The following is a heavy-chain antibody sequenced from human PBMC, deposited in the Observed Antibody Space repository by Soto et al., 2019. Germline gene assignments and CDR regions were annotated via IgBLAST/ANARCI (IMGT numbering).Heavy chain of an antibody. CDR2: ISSSSSYI. D-gene: IGHD1-20*01. CDR3: ARVAGITGTTPYYYYGMDV. J-gene: IGHJ6*02. Sequence: EVQLVESGGGLVKPGGSLRLSCAASGFTFSSYSMNWVRQALGKGLEWVSSISSSSSYIYYADSVKGRFTISRDNAKNSLHLQMNSLRAEDTAVYYCARVAGITGTTPYYYYGMDVWGQGTTVTVSS. V-gene: IGHV3-21*01. CDR1: GFTFSSYS.